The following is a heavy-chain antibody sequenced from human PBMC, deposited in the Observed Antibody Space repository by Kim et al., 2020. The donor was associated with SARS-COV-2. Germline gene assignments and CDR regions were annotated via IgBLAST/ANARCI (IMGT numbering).Heavy chain of an antibody. CDR3: ARTYAVLRYFAWFSPRGTDAFEM. V-gene: IGHV1-8*01. Sequence: ASVKVSCKASGYTFTSYDINWVRQATGQGLEWMGWMNPNSGNTGYAQKFQGRVTMTRNTSISTAYMELSSLRSEDTAVYYCARTYAVLRYFAWFSPRGTDAFEMWGQRTMVTVSS. CDR1: GYTFTSYD. CDR2: MNPNSGNT. J-gene: IGHJ3*02. D-gene: IGHD3-9*01.